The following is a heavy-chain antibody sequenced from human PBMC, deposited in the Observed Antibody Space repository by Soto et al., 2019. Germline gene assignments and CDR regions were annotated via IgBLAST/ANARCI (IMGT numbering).Heavy chain of an antibody. Sequence: QVQLVQSGAEVKKPGASVKVSCKASGYTFTSYDISWVRQAPGQGLEWMGWISTYNGNTNYAQKLQGRVTMTTDTSTSTAYMERRSLRSDDTAVYYCARGFRVAATRWWFDPWGQGTLVTVSS. V-gene: IGHV1-18*01. CDR1: GYTFTSYD. J-gene: IGHJ5*02. D-gene: IGHD2-15*01. CDR3: ARGFRVAATRWWFDP. CDR2: ISTYNGNT.